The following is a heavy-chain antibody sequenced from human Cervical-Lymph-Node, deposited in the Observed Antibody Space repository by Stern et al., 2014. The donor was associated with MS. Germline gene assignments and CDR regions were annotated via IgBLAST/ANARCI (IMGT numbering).Heavy chain of an antibody. CDR1: GYTFTSYG. CDR2: ISAYNGNT. J-gene: IGHJ4*02. Sequence: QVQLVQSGAEVKKPGASVKVSCKASGYTFTSYGISWVRQAPGHGLEWMGWISAYNGNTNYAQKLQGRVTMTTDTSTSTAYMELRSLRSDDTAVYYCARDLRQQLVLTPLDYWGQGTLVTVSS. CDR3: ARDLRQQLVLTPLDY. V-gene: IGHV1-18*04. D-gene: IGHD6-13*01.